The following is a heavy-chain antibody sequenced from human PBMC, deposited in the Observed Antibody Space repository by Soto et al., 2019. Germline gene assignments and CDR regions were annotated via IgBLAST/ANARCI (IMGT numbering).Heavy chain of an antibody. J-gene: IGHJ4*02. CDR3: TTAPLWTTVTHFDY. Sequence: EVQLVESGGGLVKPGGSLRLSCAASGFTFSNAWMSWVRQAPGKGLEWVGRIKSKTDGGTTDYAAPVKGRFTISRDDSKNTLYLQMNSLKTEDTAVYYCTTAPLWTTVTHFDYWGQGTLVTVSS. D-gene: IGHD4-17*01. CDR2: IKSKTDGGTT. V-gene: IGHV3-15*01. CDR1: GFTFSNAW.